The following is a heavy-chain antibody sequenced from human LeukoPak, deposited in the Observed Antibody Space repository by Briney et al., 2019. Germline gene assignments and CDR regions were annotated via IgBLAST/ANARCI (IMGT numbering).Heavy chain of an antibody. CDR3: AKAPGEIAVAGLFDY. J-gene: IGHJ4*02. D-gene: IGHD6-19*01. Sequence: GGSLRLSCAASGFTFSSYAMSWVRQAPGKGLEWVSAISGSGGSTYYADSVKGRFTISRDNSKNTLYLQMNSQRAEDTAVYYCAKAPGEIAVAGLFDYWGQGTLVTVSS. CDR1: GFTFSSYA. V-gene: IGHV3-23*01. CDR2: ISGSGGST.